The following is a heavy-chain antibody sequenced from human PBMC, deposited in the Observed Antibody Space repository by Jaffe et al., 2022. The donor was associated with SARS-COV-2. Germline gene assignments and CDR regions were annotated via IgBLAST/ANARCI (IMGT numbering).Heavy chain of an antibody. CDR1: EFTFSAYT. Sequence: QVQLAESGGGVVQPGGSLRLSCVASEFTFSAYTMHWVRQSPGKGLEWVAFISYDGSTKYYADSVKGRFTISRDISKDTLYLQMNSLRVEDTAIFYCARGRYSGHSNYRYMDVWGKGATVTVSS. V-gene: IGHV3-30*04. CDR2: ISYDGSTK. D-gene: IGHD5-12*01. CDR3: ARGRYSGHSNYRYMDV. J-gene: IGHJ6*03.